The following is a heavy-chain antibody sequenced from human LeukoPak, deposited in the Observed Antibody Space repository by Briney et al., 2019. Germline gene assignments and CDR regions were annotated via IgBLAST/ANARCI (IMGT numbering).Heavy chain of an antibody. J-gene: IGHJ3*02. D-gene: IGHD6-19*01. CDR1: GGSISSYY. CDR2: IYYSGST. Sequence: PSETLSLTCTVSGGSISSYYWSWIRQPPGKGLEWIGYIYYSGSTKYNPSPKSRVTISVDTSKNQFSLKLSSVTAADTAVYYCARVVAVAGAFNAFDIWGQGTMVTVSS. CDR3: ARVVAVAGAFNAFDI. V-gene: IGHV4-59*01.